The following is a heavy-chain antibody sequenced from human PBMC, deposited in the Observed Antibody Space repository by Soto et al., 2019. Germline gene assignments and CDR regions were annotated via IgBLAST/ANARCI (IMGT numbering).Heavy chain of an antibody. V-gene: IGHV4-34*01. J-gene: IGHJ4*02. CDR2: INHSGST. D-gene: IGHD3-3*01. Sequence: QVQLQQWGAGLLKPSETLSLTCAVYGGSFSGYYWSWIRQPPGKGLEWIGEINHSGSTNYNPSLKSRVTISVDTSKNQFSLKLSSVTAADTAVYYCARGLDYDFWSGLRLGFAYWGQGTLVTVSS. CDR1: GGSFSGYY. CDR3: ARGLDYDFWSGLRLGFAY.